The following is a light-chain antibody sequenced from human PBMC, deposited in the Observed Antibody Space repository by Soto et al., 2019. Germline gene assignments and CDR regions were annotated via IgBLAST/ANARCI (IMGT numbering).Light chain of an antibody. CDR2: GAS. J-gene: IGKJ1*01. Sequence: EIVMTQSPATLSVSPGERATLPCRASQSVSSNLAWYQQKPGQAPRLLIYGASTRATGIPARFSGSGSGTEFTLTISSLQSEDFALYYCQQYNNWPPRGTFGQGTKVEIK. CDR1: QSVSSN. V-gene: IGKV3-15*01. CDR3: QQYNNWPPRGT.